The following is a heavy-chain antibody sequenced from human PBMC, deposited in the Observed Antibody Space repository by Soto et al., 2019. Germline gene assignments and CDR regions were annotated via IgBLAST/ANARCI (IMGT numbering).Heavy chain of an antibody. J-gene: IGHJ4*02. CDR1: GGSISSGGYY. Sequence: SETLSLTCTVSGGSISSGGYYWSWIRQHPGKGLEWIGYIYYSGSTYYNPSLKSRVTISVDTSKNQFSLKLSSVTAADTAVYYCARDNRRLAFDIWGQGALVTVSS. V-gene: IGHV4-31*03. D-gene: IGHD3-9*01. CDR3: ARDNRRLAFDI. CDR2: IYYSGST.